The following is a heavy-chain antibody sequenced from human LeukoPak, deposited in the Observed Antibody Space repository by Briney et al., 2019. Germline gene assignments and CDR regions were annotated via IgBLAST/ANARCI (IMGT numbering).Heavy chain of an antibody. CDR1: EYTFRNYA. V-gene: IGHV3-23*01. Sequence: GGSLRLSCAASEYTFRNYAMTWVRQAPGKGLEWVSLISESGGNTNYADSVKGRFTISRDNSKNTLYLQMNSLRVEDTALHYCAHDLRGSDWSVDDWGQGTRVTVSS. CDR3: AHDLRGSDWSVDD. D-gene: IGHD3-9*01. J-gene: IGHJ4*02. CDR2: ISESGGNT.